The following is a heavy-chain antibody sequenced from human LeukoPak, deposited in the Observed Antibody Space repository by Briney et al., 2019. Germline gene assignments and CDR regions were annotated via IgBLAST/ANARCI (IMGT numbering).Heavy chain of an antibody. CDR3: ARDPRYSSSWYWRYYYGMDV. Sequence: VASVKVSCKASGYTFTSHAMHWVRQAPGQRLEWMGWINAGNGNTKYSQKFQGRVTITRDTSASTAYMELRSLRSDDTAVYYCARDPRYSSSWYWRYYYGMDVWGQGTTVTVSS. CDR2: INAGNGNT. D-gene: IGHD6-13*01. V-gene: IGHV1-3*01. CDR1: GYTFTSHA. J-gene: IGHJ6*02.